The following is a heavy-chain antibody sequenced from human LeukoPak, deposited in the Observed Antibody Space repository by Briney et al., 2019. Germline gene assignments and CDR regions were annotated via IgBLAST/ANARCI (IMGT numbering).Heavy chain of an antibody. J-gene: IGHJ6*02. CDR2: IYYSGST. CDR3: ARDRSGRSINYGMDV. V-gene: IGHV4-59*01. CDR1: GGSISSYY. D-gene: IGHD6-13*01. Sequence: KPSETLSLTCTVSGGSISSYYWSWIRQPPGKGLEWIGYIYYSGSTNYNPSLKSRVTISVDTSKNQFSLKLSSVTAADTAVYYCARDRSGRSINYGMDVWGQGTTVTVSS.